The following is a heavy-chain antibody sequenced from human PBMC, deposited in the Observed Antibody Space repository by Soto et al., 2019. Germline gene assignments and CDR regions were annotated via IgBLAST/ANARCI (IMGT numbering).Heavy chain of an antibody. CDR1: GFTFSSYG. J-gene: IGHJ3*02. V-gene: IGHV3-33*01. D-gene: IGHD3-22*01. CDR2: IWYDGSNK. CDR3: ARPHSSGYYSDAFDI. Sequence: GGSLRLSCAASGFTFSSYGMHWVRQAPGKGLEWVAVIWYDGSNKYYADSVKGRFTISRDNSKNTLYLQMNSLRAEDTAVYYCARPHSSGYYSDAFDIWGQGTMVTVPS.